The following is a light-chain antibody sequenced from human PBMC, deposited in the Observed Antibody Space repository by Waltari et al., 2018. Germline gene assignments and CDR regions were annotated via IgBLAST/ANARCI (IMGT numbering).Light chain of an antibody. CDR2: EAT. J-gene: IGLJ2*01. Sequence: NFMLTQPHSVSGSPGKTVTVSCTRSSCGIASHSVQWYQQRPGSSPTTVIYEATQRPAGVPDRFSGSIDSSSNSASLTISGLKTEDEADDYCQSYDTTNVVFGGGTKLTVL. CDR1: SCGIASHS. CDR3: QSYDTTNVV. V-gene: IGLV6-57*01.